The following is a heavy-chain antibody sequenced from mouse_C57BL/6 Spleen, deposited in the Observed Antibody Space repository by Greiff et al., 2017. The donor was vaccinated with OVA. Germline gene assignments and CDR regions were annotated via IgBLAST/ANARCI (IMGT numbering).Heavy chain of an antibody. J-gene: IGHJ2*01. V-gene: IGHV1-76*01. CDR3: AREGAFITTVVAPYFDY. CDR1: GYTFTDYY. D-gene: IGHD1-1*01. Sequence: VQLQESGAELVRPGASVKLSCKASGYTFTDYYINWVKQRPGQGLEWIARIYPGSGNTYYNEKFKGKATLTAEKSSSTAYMQLSSLTSEDSAVYFCAREGAFITTVVAPYFDYWGQGTTLTVSS. CDR2: IYPGSGNT.